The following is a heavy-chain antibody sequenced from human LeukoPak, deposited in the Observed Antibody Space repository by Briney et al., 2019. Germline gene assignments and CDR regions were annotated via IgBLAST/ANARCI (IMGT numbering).Heavy chain of an antibody. Sequence: PGGSLRLSCAASGFTFSNAWMNWVRQAPGKGLKWVSSISSSSSYIYYADSVKGRFTISRDNAKNSLYLQMNSLRAEDTAVYYCARERGARTLAYCGGDCYSEIYYYYGMDVWGQGTTVTVSS. V-gene: IGHV3-21*01. D-gene: IGHD2-21*02. CDR2: ISSSSSYI. J-gene: IGHJ6*02. CDR1: GFTFSNAW. CDR3: ARERGARTLAYCGGDCYSEIYYYYGMDV.